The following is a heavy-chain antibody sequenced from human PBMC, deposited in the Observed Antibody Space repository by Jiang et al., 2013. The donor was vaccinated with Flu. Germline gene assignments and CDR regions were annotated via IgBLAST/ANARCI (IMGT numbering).Heavy chain of an antibody. CDR1: GASISNSSYY. CDR3: VRDNFGYCSGGTCYWFDP. D-gene: IGHD2-15*01. V-gene: IGHV4-39*07. CDR2: IYYSGST. J-gene: IGHJ5*02. Sequence: PGLVKPSETLSLTCTVSGASISNSSYYWDWIRQPPGRGLEWIGSIYYSGSTYYNPSLKSRVTISVDTSKNQFSLKLSSVTAADTAIYYCVRDNFGYCSGGTCYWFDPWGQGTLATVSS.